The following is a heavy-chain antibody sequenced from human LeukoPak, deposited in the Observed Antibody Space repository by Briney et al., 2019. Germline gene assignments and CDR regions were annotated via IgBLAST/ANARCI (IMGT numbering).Heavy chain of an antibody. Sequence: SETLSLTCTVTGGSISTYYWNWIRQPPGKGLEWIGYIYHSGSTNYNPSLQSRVTISVDTSKNQFSLNLNSVTAADTAVYYCARGGAARLHFQNWGQGTLVTVSS. J-gene: IGHJ1*01. CDR1: GGSISTYY. CDR3: ARGGAARLHFQN. V-gene: IGHV4-59*01. D-gene: IGHD6-6*01. CDR2: IYHSGST.